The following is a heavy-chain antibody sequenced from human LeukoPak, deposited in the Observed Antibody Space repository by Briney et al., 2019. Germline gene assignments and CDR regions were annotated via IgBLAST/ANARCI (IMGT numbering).Heavy chain of an antibody. J-gene: IGHJ4*02. D-gene: IGHD3-22*01. CDR1: GFTFSNNR. CDR2: IYSGTNNI. CDR3: AKAVGYDSSGYNPIDY. Sequence: GGSLRLSCVASGFTFSNNRMNWVRQAPGKGLEWVSTIYSGTNNIYYADSVKGRFTISRDNAKNSLYLQMNSLRAEDTALYYCAKAVGYDSSGYNPIDYWGQGTLVTVSS. V-gene: IGHV3-21*04.